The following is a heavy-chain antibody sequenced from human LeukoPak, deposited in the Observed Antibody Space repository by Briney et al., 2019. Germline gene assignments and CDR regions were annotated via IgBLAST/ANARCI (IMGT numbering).Heavy chain of an antibody. V-gene: IGHV3-23*01. Sequence: PGGSLRLSCVASGFMFSTYAMGWVRQAPGRGLEWVSTISGSGDNIYYADSVKGRFTISRDNSKNTLYLQMNSLRAEDTAVYYCAKVNPLFDYWGQGTLVTVSS. CDR3: AKVNPLFDY. J-gene: IGHJ4*02. CDR2: ISGSGDNI. D-gene: IGHD1-14*01. CDR1: GFMFSTYA.